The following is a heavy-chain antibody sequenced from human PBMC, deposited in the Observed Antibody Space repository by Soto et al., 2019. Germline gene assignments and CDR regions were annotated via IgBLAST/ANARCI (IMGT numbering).Heavy chain of an antibody. CDR1: GYTLTELS. D-gene: IGHD4-17*01. J-gene: IGHJ3*02. CDR3: AAYTVTSPEGAFDI. V-gene: IGHV1-24*01. Sequence: GASVKVSFKVSGYTLTELSMHWVRQAPGKGLEWMGGFDPEDGETIYAQKFQGRVTMTEDTSTDTAYMELSSLRSEDTAVYYCAAYTVTSPEGAFDIWGQGTMVTVSS. CDR2: FDPEDGET.